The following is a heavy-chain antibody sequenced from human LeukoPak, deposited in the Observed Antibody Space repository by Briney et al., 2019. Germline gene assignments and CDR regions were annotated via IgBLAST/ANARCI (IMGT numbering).Heavy chain of an antibody. J-gene: IGHJ3*02. CDR3: ASEYGSGSHYNAAFDI. CDR1: GGTFSSYA. V-gene: IGHV1-69*06. Sequence: GASVKVSCKASGGTFSSYAISWVRQAPGQGLEWMGGIIPIFGTANYAQKFQGRVTITADKSTSTAYMELSSLRSEDTAVYYCASEYGSGSHYNAAFDIWGQGTMVTVSS. CDR2: IIPIFGTA. D-gene: IGHD3-10*01.